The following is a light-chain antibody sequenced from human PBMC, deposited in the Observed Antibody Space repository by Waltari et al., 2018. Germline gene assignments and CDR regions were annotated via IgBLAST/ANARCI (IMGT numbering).Light chain of an antibody. CDR2: GAS. Sequence: EIVMTQSPATLSVSPGERATLSCRASQSVSSKLAWYQQKLGQAPRPLIYGASTRATGIPARFSGSGSGTEFTLTISSLQSEDFALYYCQQYNNWPPFTFGQGTKLEIK. CDR1: QSVSSK. CDR3: QQYNNWPPFT. V-gene: IGKV3-15*01. J-gene: IGKJ2*01.